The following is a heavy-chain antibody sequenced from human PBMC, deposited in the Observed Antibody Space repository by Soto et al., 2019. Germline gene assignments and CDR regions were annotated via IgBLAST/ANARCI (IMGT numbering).Heavy chain of an antibody. CDR1: GYTFTAYY. V-gene: IGHV1-2*04. D-gene: IGHD3-3*01. Sequence: ASVKVSCKASGYTFTAYYVHWVRQDHGQGLEWMGWINPKTGGTNSAQKFQGWVTMTRDTSINTAYMELTRLKSDDTAVYYCARGARGYYNYYYFYGMDVWGQGTTVTVS. CDR2: INPKTGGT. J-gene: IGHJ6*02. CDR3: ARGARGYYNYYYFYGMDV.